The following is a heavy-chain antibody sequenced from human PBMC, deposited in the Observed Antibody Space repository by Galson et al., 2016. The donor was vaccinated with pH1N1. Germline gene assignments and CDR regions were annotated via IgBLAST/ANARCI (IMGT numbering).Heavy chain of an antibody. CDR3: ARPENVYDILTGSGSYHGMDV. CDR2: IIPMYGRT. CDR1: GGTFSNYA. Sequence: SVKVSCKASGGTFSNYAISWVRQAPGQGLEWMGGIIPMYGRTDYAQKFQGTVTITADKSTSTAYMELSRVRLEDTAVYYCARPENVYDILTGSGSYHGMDVWGRGTTVTVSS. V-gene: IGHV1-69*06. D-gene: IGHD3-9*01. J-gene: IGHJ6*02.